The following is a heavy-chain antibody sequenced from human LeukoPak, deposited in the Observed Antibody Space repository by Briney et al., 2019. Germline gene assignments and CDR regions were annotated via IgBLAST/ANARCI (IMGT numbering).Heavy chain of an antibody. V-gene: IGHV1-69*13. CDR1: GGTFISYA. Sequence: ASGKVSCKASGGTFISYAISWVRQAPGQGLEWMGGIIPIFGTANYAQKFQGRVTITADESTSTAYMELSSLRSEDTAVYYCARGAPILGVNFDYWGQGTLVTVSS. D-gene: IGHD1-26*01. J-gene: IGHJ4*02. CDR2: IIPIFGTA. CDR3: ARGAPILGVNFDY.